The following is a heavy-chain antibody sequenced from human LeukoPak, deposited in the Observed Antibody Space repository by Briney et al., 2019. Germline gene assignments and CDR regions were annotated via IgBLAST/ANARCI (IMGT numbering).Heavy chain of an antibody. D-gene: IGHD3-9*01. CDR2: IYYSGST. V-gene: IGHV4-59*01. CDR3: ARVNHYDILTGYQRAFDY. Sequence: SETLSLTCTLSGGSISSYYWSWIRQPPGKGLEWIGYIYYSGSTNYNPSLKSRVTISVDTSKNQFSLKLSSVTAADTAVYYCARVNHYDILTGYQRAFDYWGQGTLVTVSS. CDR1: GGSISSYY. J-gene: IGHJ4*02.